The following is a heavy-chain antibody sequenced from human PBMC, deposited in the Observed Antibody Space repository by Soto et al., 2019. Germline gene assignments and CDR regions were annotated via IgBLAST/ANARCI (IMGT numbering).Heavy chain of an antibody. V-gene: IGHV3-23*01. D-gene: IGHD3-22*01. J-gene: IGHJ4*02. Sequence: GGALRLACAVSGFSFGTYTVNWVRQAQGMGLEWVSCLSDSVGTTHYAYSVKGRFTISRDKSKNTLYLQMNNLRAEDTAVYYCAKHLIGGRLQSPFDLWGQGTQVTVSS. CDR2: LSDSVGTT. CDR1: GFSFGTYT. CDR3: AKHLIGGRLQSPFDL.